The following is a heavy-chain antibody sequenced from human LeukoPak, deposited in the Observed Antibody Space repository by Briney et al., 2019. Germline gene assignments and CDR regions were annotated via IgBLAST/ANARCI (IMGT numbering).Heavy chain of an antibody. V-gene: IGHV1-69*13. CDR1: GGTFNNYA. Sequence: SVKVSCKASGGTFNNYAINWVRQAPGQGLEWMGGIIPLFRTANYAQNFQGRVAITADESTRTAYMELSSLRSEDTAVYYCARQPTTTVVPYFDYWGQGTLVTVSS. J-gene: IGHJ4*02. D-gene: IGHD4-23*01. CDR2: IIPLFRTA. CDR3: ARQPTTTVVPYFDY.